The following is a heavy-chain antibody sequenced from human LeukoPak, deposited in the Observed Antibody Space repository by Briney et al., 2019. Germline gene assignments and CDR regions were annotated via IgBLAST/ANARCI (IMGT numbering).Heavy chain of an antibody. V-gene: IGHV3-74*01. CDR3: ARATAVAGADQ. Sequence: GGSLRLSCAASGFTFSSYWMHWVRQAPGKGLVWVARINSDGYSISYADSVKGRFTISRDNTKNTLYLHVNSLRVEDTAIYYCARATAVAGADQWGQGTLVTVSS. CDR1: GFTFSSYW. D-gene: IGHD6-19*01. CDR2: INSDGYSI. J-gene: IGHJ4*02.